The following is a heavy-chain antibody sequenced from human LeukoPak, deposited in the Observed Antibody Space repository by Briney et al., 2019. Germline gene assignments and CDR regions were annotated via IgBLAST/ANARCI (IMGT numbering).Heavy chain of an antibody. CDR3: AKGGEYPPADYYYYYMDV. CDR1: GFTFSSYA. V-gene: IGHV3-23*01. J-gene: IGHJ6*03. CDR2: FSGSGGST. D-gene: IGHD2-2*01. Sequence: SGGSLRLSCAASGFTFSSYAMSWVRQAPGKGLEWVSSFSGSGGSTYYTDSVKGRFTISRDNSKNTLYLQMNSLRAEDTAVYYCAKGGEYPPADYYYYYMDVWGKGTTVTVS.